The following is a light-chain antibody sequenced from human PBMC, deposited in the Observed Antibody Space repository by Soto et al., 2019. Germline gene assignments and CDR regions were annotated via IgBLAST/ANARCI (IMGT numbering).Light chain of an antibody. CDR1: QSVSSGY. Sequence: PGERATLSCRASQSVSSGYLAWYQQKPGQAPRLLIYGASTRVTGIPARFSGSGSGTEFTLTISSLQSEDFAVYYCQQYHNWWTFGQGTKVDIK. CDR2: GAS. J-gene: IGKJ1*01. V-gene: IGKV3-15*01. CDR3: QQYHNWWT.